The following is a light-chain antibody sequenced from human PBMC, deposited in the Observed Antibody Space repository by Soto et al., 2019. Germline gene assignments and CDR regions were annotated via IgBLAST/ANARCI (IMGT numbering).Light chain of an antibody. CDR2: DSS. J-gene: IGKJ4*01. CDR3: QQRSVWPLT. CDR1: QSVNIY. V-gene: IGKV3-11*01. Sequence: EIVLTQSPATLSLSPGERATLSCRASQSVNIYLAWYQQKPGQAPRLLIYDSSNRATGIPARFSGSGSGTDFSLIISSLEPEDFAVYYCQQRSVWPLTFGGGTKVDIK.